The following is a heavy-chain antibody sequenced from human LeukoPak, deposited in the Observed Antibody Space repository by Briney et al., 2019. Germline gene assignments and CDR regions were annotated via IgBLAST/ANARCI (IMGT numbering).Heavy chain of an antibody. D-gene: IGHD2-15*01. CDR3: ARGPYCSGGSCYFSIYYYYYMDV. J-gene: IGHJ6*03. V-gene: IGHV4-59*01. Sequence: PLETLSLTCTVSGGSISSYYWSWVRQPPGKGLEWIGYIYYSGSTNYNPSLKSRVTISVDTSKNQFSLKLSSVTAADTAVYYCARGPYCSGGSCYFSIYYYYYMDVWGKGTTVTVSS. CDR1: GGSISSYY. CDR2: IYYSGST.